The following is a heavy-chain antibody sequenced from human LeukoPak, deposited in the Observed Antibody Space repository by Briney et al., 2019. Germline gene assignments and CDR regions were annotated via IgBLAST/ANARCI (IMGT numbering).Heavy chain of an antibody. J-gene: IGHJ3*02. CDR2: ITGRSSYI. V-gene: IGHV3-21*01. CDR1: GFSFSRYS. Sequence: GGSLRLSCATAGFSFSRYSLIWVRQAPGKGLEWVASITGRSSYIYYSDSVKGRFTISRDNAKRSLYLQMNSLRAEDTAVYYCAKLGEYLWVSPMIVVVISVKLGAFDIWGQGTMVTVSS. CDR3: AKLGEYLWVSPMIVVVISVKLGAFDI. D-gene: IGHD3-22*01.